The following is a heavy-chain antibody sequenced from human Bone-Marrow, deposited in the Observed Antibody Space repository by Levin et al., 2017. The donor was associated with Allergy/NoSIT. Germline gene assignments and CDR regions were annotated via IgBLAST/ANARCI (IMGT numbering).Heavy chain of an antibody. Sequence: PGGSLRLSCAASGFTFSSHWMSWVRQAPGKGLEWVANIKQDGSEKQYVDSVKGRFTISRDNGWNSLYLQMNGLRAEDTAVYYCARDGTAPGVYFDYWGQGALVTVSS. CDR2: IKQDGSEK. CDR1: GFTFSSHW. J-gene: IGHJ4*02. V-gene: IGHV3-7*01. D-gene: IGHD1-1*01. CDR3: ARDGTAPGVYFDY.